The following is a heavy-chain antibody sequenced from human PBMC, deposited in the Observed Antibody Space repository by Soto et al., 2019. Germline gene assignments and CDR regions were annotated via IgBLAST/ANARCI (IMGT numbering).Heavy chain of an antibody. Sequence: EVQLVESGGGLVQPGGSLKLSCAASGFTFSGSAMHWVRQASGKGLEWVGRIRSKGNGYATSYAASVKDRLTSLRDDSNHPPYLQMNRLITDDTAVYYCTRTYYYGPANDNWGQGTL. J-gene: IGHJ4*02. CDR2: IRSKGNGYAT. D-gene: IGHD3-10*01. V-gene: IGHV3-73*01. CDR1: GFTFSGSA. CDR3: TRTYYYGPANDN.